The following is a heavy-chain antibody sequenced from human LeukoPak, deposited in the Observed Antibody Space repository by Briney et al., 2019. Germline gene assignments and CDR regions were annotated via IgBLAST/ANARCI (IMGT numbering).Heavy chain of an antibody. CDR1: GGSISSYY. D-gene: IGHD6-19*01. V-gene: IGHV4-59*12. J-gene: IGHJ5*02. CDR3: ARDKGSSGWYGNWFDP. Sequence: SETLSLTCTVSGGSISSYYWSWIRQPPGKGLEWIGYIYYSGSTNYNPSLKSRVTMSVDTSKNQFSLKLSSVTAADTAVYYCARDKGSSGWYGNWFDPWGQGTLVTVSS. CDR2: IYYSGST.